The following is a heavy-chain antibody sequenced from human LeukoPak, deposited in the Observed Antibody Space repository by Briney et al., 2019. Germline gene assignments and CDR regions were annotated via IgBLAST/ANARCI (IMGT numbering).Heavy chain of an antibody. CDR1: GGSFSGYY. V-gene: IGHV4-34*01. CDR2: TNHSGST. Sequence: SETLSLTCAVYGGSFSGYYWSWIRQPPGKGLEWIGETNHSGSTNYNPSLKSRVTISVDTSKNQFSLKLSSVTAADTAVYYCARAHYYGSGSYFSHFDYWGQGTLVTVSS. D-gene: IGHD3-10*01. CDR3: ARAHYYGSGSYFSHFDY. J-gene: IGHJ4*02.